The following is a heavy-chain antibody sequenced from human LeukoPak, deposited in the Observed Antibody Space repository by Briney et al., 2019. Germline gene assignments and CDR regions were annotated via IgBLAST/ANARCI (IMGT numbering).Heavy chain of an antibody. D-gene: IGHD3-16*01. Sequence: GGSLRLSCAASGFTFSSYSINWVRQAPGKGLEWVSSISSSSTYKYYADSVKGRFTVSRDNAKNSLYLQMNSLRAEDTAVYYCARGDAFSGDHWGQGTLVTVSS. V-gene: IGHV3-21*01. CDR2: ISSSSTYK. CDR3: ARGDAFSGDH. J-gene: IGHJ4*02. CDR1: GFTFSSYS.